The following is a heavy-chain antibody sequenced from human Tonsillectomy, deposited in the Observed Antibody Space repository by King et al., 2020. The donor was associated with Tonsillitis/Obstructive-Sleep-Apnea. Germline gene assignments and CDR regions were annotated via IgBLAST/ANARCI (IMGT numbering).Heavy chain of an antibody. CDR2: IRSKSHGGTI. CDR1: GFSFGDYA. D-gene: IGHD3-22*01. Sequence: VQLVESGGGLVQPGRSLKLACTASGFSFGDYAMSWVRQAPGKGLEWVSFIRSKSHGGTIEYAASVKGRFTISRDDSKSIAYLQMNSLKTEDTAVYYCTRETMLAPYGMDVWGQGTTVTVSS. V-gene: IGHV3-49*04. J-gene: IGHJ6*02. CDR3: TRETMLAPYGMDV.